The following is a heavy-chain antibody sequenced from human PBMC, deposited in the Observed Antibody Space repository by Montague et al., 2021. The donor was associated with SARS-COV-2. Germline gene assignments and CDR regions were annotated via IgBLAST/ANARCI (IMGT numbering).Heavy chain of an antibody. CDR3: ARDTRIAMLVVVTRYGLDV. V-gene: IGHV4-34*01. D-gene: IGHD3-22*01. CDR2: INQGGAP. CDR1: RGSFSNYY. Sequence: SETLSLTCAVSRGSFSNYYWTWIRQSPGKGLEWIGEINQGGAPNYTPSLKSRVTISLDTSKKQISLKLSSVTAADTAVYYCARDTRIAMLVVVTRYGLDVWGQGTTVTVSS. J-gene: IGHJ6*02.